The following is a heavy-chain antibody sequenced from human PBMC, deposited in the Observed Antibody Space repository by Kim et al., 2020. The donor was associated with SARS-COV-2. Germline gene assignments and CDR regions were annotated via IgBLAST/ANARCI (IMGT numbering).Heavy chain of an antibody. CDR1: GFTVSSNY. V-gene: IGHV3-66*01. J-gene: IGHJ4*02. CDR3: AREGDYYDSSGYQSY. CDR2: IYSGGST. D-gene: IGHD3-22*01. Sequence: GGSLRLSCAASGFTVSSNYMSWVRQAPGKGLEWVSVIYSGGSTYYADSVKGRFTISRDNSTNTLYLQMNSRRAEDTAVYYCAREGDYYDSSGYQSYWGQRALV.